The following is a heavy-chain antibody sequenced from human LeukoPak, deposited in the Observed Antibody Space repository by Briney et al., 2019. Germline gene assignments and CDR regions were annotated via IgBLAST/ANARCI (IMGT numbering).Heavy chain of an antibody. CDR2: INQSGST. D-gene: IGHD6-6*01. J-gene: IGHJ2*01. CDR3: ARRRQYDSSLFWNFDL. V-gene: IGHV4-34*01. Sequence: SETLSLTCAVYGGSFSGYYWSWIRQSPGKGLEWIGEINQSGSTNYNPSLKSRVTISVDTSKNQFSLKLNSVTAADTAVYYCARRRQYDSSLFWNFDLWGRGTLVTVSS. CDR1: GGSFSGYY.